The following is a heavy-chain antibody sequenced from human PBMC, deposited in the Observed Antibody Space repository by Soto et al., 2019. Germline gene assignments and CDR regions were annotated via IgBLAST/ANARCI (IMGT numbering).Heavy chain of an antibody. CDR2: INPNSGGT. CDR3: ARDLAKGGGSAGFDY. J-gene: IGHJ4*02. D-gene: IGHD2-15*01. V-gene: IGHV1-2*02. CDR1: GYTFTGYY. Sequence: QVQLVQSGAEVKKPGASVKVSCKASGYTFTGYYIHWVRQAPGQGLEWMRWINPNSGGTKYPQKFQGRVTMTRDTSIRTVYMSLTGLKSDDTAVYFCARDLAKGGGSAGFDYWGQGTLVAVSS.